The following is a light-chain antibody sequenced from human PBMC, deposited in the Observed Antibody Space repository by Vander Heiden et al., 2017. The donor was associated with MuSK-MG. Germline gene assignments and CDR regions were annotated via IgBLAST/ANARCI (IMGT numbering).Light chain of an antibody. CDR2: AAS. Sequence: DIQMTQSPSSLSASVGDRVTITFRASQGISNFLAWYQQKPGKVPKLLIYAASTLQSGVPSRFSGSGSGTDFTLTISSLQPEDVATYYCQKYNSASTFGQGTRLEIK. CDR1: QGISNF. J-gene: IGKJ5*01. V-gene: IGKV1-27*01. CDR3: QKYNSAST.